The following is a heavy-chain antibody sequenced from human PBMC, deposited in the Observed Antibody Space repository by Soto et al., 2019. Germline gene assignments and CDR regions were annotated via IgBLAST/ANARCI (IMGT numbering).Heavy chain of an antibody. CDR1: GFTFSSYS. CDR3: ARGVYKDIVATRESFDY. Sequence: GGSLRLSCAASGFTFSSYSMNWVRQAPGKGLEWVSSISSSSSYIYYADSVKGRFTISRDKAKNSLYLQMNSLRAEDTAVYYCARGVYKDIVATRESFDYWGQGTLVTVSS. J-gene: IGHJ4*02. D-gene: IGHD5-12*01. V-gene: IGHV3-21*01. CDR2: ISSSSSYI.